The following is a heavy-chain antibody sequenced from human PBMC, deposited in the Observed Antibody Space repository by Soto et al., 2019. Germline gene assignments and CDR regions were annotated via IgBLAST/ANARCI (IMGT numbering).Heavy chain of an antibody. Sequence: VKVSCKASGYTFTSYAMHWVRQAPGQRPEWMGWINAGNGKTKYSEKFQGRVTITRDTSASTAYMELSSLRSEDTAVYNCARGRWTETTADYYLDYWGQGILVTVSS. CDR2: INAGNGKT. V-gene: IGHV1-3*01. J-gene: IGHJ4*02. CDR1: GYTFTSYA. CDR3: ARGRWTETTADYYLDY. D-gene: IGHD1-1*01.